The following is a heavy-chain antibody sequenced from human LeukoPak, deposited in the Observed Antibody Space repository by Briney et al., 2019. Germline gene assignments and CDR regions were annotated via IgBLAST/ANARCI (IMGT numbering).Heavy chain of an antibody. CDR2: IIPIFGTA. CDR1: GYTFTNYY. Sequence: SVKVSCKASGYTFTNYYIHWVRQAPGQGLEWMGGIIPIFGTANYAQKFQGRVTITADESTSTAYMELSSLRSEDTAVYYCAAPNCSSTSCYNNYYYYMDVWGKGTTVTVSS. V-gene: IGHV1-69*13. D-gene: IGHD2-2*02. CDR3: AAPNCSSTSCYNNYYYYMDV. J-gene: IGHJ6*03.